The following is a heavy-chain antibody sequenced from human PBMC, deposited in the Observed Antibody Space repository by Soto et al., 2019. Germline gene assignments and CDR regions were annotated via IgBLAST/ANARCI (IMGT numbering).Heavy chain of an antibody. CDR1: GGSISSGGYS. CDR2: IYHSGST. CDR3: ARDAYYYDSSGYTYGMDV. J-gene: IGHJ6*02. D-gene: IGHD3-22*01. Sequence: SETLSLTCAVSGGSISSGGYSWSWIRQPPGKGLEWIGYIYHSGSTYYNPSLKSRVTISVDTSKNQFSLKLSSVTAADTAVYYCARDAYYYDSSGYTYGMDVWGQGTTVTVSS. V-gene: IGHV4-30-2*01.